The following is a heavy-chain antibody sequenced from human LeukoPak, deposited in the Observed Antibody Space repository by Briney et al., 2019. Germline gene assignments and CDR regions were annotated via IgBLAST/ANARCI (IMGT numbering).Heavy chain of an antibody. J-gene: IGHJ6*02. CDR1: GGTFSSYA. CDR2: IIPILGIA. D-gene: IGHD2-15*01. V-gene: IGHV1-69*04. Sequence: SVKVSCKASGGTFSSYAISWVRQAPGQGLEWMGRIIPILGIANYAQKFQGRVTITADKSTSTAYMELSSLRSEDTAVYYYARGKYCSGGSCYFWYYGMDVWGQGTTVTVSS. CDR3: ARGKYCSGGSCYFWYYGMDV.